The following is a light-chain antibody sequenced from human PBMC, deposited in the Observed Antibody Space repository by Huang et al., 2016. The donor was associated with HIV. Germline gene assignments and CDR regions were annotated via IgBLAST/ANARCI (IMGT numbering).Light chain of an antibody. Sequence: EIVMTQSPATLSVSPGVRATLSCRASQSVSSNLAWYQQKPGQAPRLLIYGASTRATGIPARFTGSGSGTEFTLTISGLQSEDFAGYYCQHYDNWPPWTFGQGTKVEIK. J-gene: IGKJ1*01. CDR3: QHYDNWPPWT. CDR1: QSVSSN. CDR2: GAS. V-gene: IGKV3-15*01.